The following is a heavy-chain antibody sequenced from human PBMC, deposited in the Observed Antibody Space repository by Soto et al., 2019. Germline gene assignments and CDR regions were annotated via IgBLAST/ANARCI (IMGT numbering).Heavy chain of an antibody. Sequence: SETLSLTCTVSGGSISSGGYCWSWIRQHPGKGLEWIGYIYYSGSTYYNPSLKSRVTISVDTSKNQFSLKLSSVTAADTAVYYCARDFLGYCSSTSCPPYYYYGMDVWGQGTTVTVSS. CDR2: IYYSGST. CDR1: GGSISSGGYC. D-gene: IGHD2-2*01. V-gene: IGHV4-31*03. CDR3: ARDFLGYCSSTSCPPYYYYGMDV. J-gene: IGHJ6*02.